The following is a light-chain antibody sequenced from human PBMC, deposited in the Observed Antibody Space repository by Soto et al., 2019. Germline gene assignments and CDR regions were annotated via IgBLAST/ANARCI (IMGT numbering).Light chain of an antibody. J-gene: IGKJ2*01. CDR3: QQYLSYPYS. Sequence: AIRMTQSPSSISASTGDRVTITCRASQGISSFLAWYQQKPGKAPKLLIYAAATLQRGAPSRFSASGSGTDFPLTISRLQSEDFATYCCQQYLSYPYSFGQGTKLEI. CDR2: AAA. CDR1: QGISSF. V-gene: IGKV1-8*01.